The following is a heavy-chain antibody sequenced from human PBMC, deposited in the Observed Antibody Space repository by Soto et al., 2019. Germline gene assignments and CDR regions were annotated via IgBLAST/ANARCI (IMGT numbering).Heavy chain of an antibody. CDR2: IYYSGST. J-gene: IGHJ5*02. CDR3: ARVLGVGRDWFDP. CDR1: GGSISSYY. D-gene: IGHD3-16*01. Sequence: QVQLQESGPGLVKPSETLSLTCTVSGGSISSYYWSWIRQPPGKGLEWIGYIYYSGSTNYNPSIKSRVTISVDTSKNPFSLNLSSVTAADTAVYYCARVLGVGRDWFDPWGQGTLVTVSS. V-gene: IGHV4-59*01.